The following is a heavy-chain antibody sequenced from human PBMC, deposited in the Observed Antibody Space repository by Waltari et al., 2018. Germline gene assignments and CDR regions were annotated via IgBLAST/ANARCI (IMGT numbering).Heavy chain of an antibody. CDR1: GFTFSSYW. CDR3: ARPYASGWYINFDY. D-gene: IGHD6-19*01. V-gene: IGHV3-7*01. J-gene: IGHJ4*02. CDR2: RKQDGSEN. Sequence: EVQLVESGGGLVQPGGSLRLSCAASGFTFSSYWMSWVRQAPGKGVEWVGNRKQDGSENYYVDSVKGRFTFSRDNAKNSLYLQMNSLRAEDTAVYYCARPYASGWYINFDYWGQGTLVTVSS.